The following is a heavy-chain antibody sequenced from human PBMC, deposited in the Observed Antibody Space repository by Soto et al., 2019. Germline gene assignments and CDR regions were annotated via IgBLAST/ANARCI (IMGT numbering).Heavy chain of an antibody. CDR2: IYREGNT. CDR1: GFSVSSDY. Sequence: EVQVVESGGGLIQPGGSLRLSCAVSGFSVSSDYMSWVRQTPGKGLEWVSVIYREGNTFHAHSVKGRFTISRDISKNTVYVQMNSLRDEDTAVYYCVDASWAHWGQGTLITVSS. J-gene: IGHJ4*02. V-gene: IGHV3-53*01. D-gene: IGHD3-16*01. CDR3: VDASWAH.